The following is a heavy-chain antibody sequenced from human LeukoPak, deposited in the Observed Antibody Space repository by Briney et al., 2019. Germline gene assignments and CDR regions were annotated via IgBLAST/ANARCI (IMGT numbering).Heavy chain of an antibody. V-gene: IGHV4-31*03. Sequence: SETLSLTCTVSGGSISSGGYYWSWIRQHPGKGLEWIGYIYYSGSTYYNPSLKSRVTISVDTSKNQFSLKLGSVTAADTAVYYCARGAPPLWFEELGGNWFAPGGQGTLVTVSS. CDR2: IYYSGST. J-gene: IGHJ5*02. CDR3: ARGAPPLWFEELGGNWFAP. D-gene: IGHD3-10*01. CDR1: GGSISSGGYY.